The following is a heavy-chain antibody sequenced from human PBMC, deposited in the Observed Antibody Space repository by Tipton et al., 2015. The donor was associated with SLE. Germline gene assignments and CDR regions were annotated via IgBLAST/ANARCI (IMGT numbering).Heavy chain of an antibody. CDR3: AKGTAAGGFDY. V-gene: IGHV5-51*03. CDR2: SHPGDSDT. CDR1: GYNFPNYW. J-gene: IGHJ4*02. Sequence: QLVQSGPEVKKPGESLTISCKASGYNFPNYWIGWVRQMPGKGLEWMGISHPGDSDTRYSPSFQGQVTISADKSITTAFLQWSRLKASDSAMYYCAKGTAAGGFDYWGQGTLVTVPP. D-gene: IGHD6-13*01.